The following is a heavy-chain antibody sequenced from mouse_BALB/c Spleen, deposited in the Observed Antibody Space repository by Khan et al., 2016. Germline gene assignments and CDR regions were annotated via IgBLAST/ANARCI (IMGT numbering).Heavy chain of an antibody. CDR3: ARTCDYPYYAMDY. D-gene: IGHD2-13*01. Sequence: QIQLVQSGPELKKPGETVKISCKASGYTFTNYGMNWVKQAPGKGLKWMGWINSNTGETTYAEEFKGRFAFSLETSASTAYLQITNLKNEATATYFCARTCDYPYYAMDYWGQGTSVTVSS. CDR2: INSNTGET. J-gene: IGHJ4*01. CDR1: GYTFTNYG. V-gene: IGHV9-3*02.